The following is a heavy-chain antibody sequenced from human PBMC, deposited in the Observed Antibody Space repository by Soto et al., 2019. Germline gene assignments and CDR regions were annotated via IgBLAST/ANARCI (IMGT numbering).Heavy chain of an antibody. J-gene: IGHJ4*02. V-gene: IGHV4-30-4*01. CDR2: IYYSGRT. CDR1: GGSISSGYYY. CDR3: ARAPYYYDSSGYCLDS. D-gene: IGHD3-22*01. Sequence: PSETLSLTCTVSGGSISSGYYYWSWIRQPPGKGLEWIGYIYYSGRTYYNPSLKSRVSISVDTSKNQFSLRLSSVTAADTAVYYCARAPYYYDSSGYCLDSWGQGTLVTVSS.